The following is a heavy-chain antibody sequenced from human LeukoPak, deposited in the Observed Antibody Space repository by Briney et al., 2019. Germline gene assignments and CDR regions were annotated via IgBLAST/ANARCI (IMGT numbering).Heavy chain of an antibody. V-gene: IGHV4-59*12. Sequence: PSETLSLTCTVSGRSIRSYYWSWIRQPPGKELEWIGYINYSGSTNYNPSLKSRVTISVDSSKNQFSLRLSSVTAADTAVYYCARESLTWLQSRTSWFDPWGQGTLVTVSS. CDR2: INYSGST. CDR3: ARESLTWLQSRTSWFDP. D-gene: IGHD5-24*01. J-gene: IGHJ5*02. CDR1: GRSIRSYY.